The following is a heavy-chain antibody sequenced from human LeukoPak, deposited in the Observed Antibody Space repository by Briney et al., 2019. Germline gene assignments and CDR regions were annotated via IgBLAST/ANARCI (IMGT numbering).Heavy chain of an antibody. CDR3: ARLGAALDY. J-gene: IGHJ4*02. D-gene: IGHD6-13*01. CDR1: GGSISSYY. CDR2: IYYSGST. V-gene: IGHV4-59*08. Sequence: SETLSLTCTVSGGSISSYYWSWIRQPPGKGLEWIGYIYYSGSTNYSPSLKSRVTISVDTSKNQFSLKLSSVTAADTAVYYCARLGAALDYWGQGTLVTVSS.